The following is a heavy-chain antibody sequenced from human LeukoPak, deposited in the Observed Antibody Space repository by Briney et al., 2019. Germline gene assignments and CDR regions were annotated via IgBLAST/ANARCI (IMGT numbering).Heavy chain of an antibody. CDR1: GGSISSSSCY. D-gene: IGHD2-2*01. V-gene: IGHV4-39*01. J-gene: IGHJ4*02. Sequence: SETLSLTCTVSGGSISSSSCYWGWIRQPPGKGLEWIGSIYYSGSTYYNPSLKSRVTISVDTSKNQFSLKLSSVTAADTAVYYCASGWIVVVPASFDYWGQGTLVTVSS. CDR3: ASGWIVVVPASFDY. CDR2: IYYSGST.